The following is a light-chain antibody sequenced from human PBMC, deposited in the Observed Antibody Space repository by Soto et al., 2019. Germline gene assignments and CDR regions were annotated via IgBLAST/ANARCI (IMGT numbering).Light chain of an antibody. V-gene: IGLV2-23*02. CDR1: SGDVGNFNL. CDR2: EVS. Sequence: QSALTQPASVSGSPGQSITISCTGTSGDVGNFNLVSWYQHHPGTAPNLIISEVSKRPSGVSNRFSGSKSGNTASLTISGLQAEDEADYYCCSYAGGSIYVLFGGGTKLTVL. CDR3: CSYAGGSIYVL. J-gene: IGLJ2*01.